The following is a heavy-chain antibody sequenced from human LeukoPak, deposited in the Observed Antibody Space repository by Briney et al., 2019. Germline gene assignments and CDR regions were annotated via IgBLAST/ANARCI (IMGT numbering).Heavy chain of an antibody. CDR1: GGSISNYY. CDR2: VYYSGNT. CDR3: ARFYTFRKGLLNNPYYFDY. Sequence: SETLSLTCTVSGGSISNYYWSWIRRPPGKGLEWIGYVYYSGNTNYNPSLRSRVTISVDMSKNQFSLKLSSVTAADTAVYYCARFYTFRKGLLNNPYYFDYWGQGTLVTVSS. V-gene: IGHV4-59*08. J-gene: IGHJ4*02. D-gene: IGHD2-2*02.